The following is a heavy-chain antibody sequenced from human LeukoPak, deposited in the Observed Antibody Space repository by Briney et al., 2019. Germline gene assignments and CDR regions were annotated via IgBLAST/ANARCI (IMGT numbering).Heavy chain of an antibody. CDR1: GFTISSYA. J-gene: IGHJ4*02. CDR3: ARLYDGSAYHADHFDY. D-gene: IGHD3-22*01. CDR2: ISGSGGST. Sequence: GGSLRLSCAASGFTISSYAMSWVRQAPGKGLEWVSAISGSGGSTYYADSVKGRFTISRDNAKNSLYLQMNSLRAEDTAVYYCARLYDGSAYHADHFDYWGQGTLVIVSS. V-gene: IGHV3-23*01.